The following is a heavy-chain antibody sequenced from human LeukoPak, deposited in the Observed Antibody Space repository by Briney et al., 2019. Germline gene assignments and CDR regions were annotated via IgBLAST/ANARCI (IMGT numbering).Heavy chain of an antibody. J-gene: IGHJ4*02. V-gene: IGHV3-7*03. CDR3: AKNGGYFDWLSSFDY. CDR1: GFTFSSYW. D-gene: IGHD3-9*01. CDR2: IKQDGSEK. Sequence: TGGSLRLSCAASGFTFSSYWMSWVRQAPGKGLEWVANIKQDGSEKYYVDSVKGRFTISRDNAKNSLYLQMNSLRAEDTALYYCAKNGGYFDWLSSFDYWGQGTLVTVSS.